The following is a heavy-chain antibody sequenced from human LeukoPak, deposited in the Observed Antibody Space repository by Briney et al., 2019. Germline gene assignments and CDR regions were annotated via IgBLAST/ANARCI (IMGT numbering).Heavy chain of an antibody. D-gene: IGHD3-3*01. CDR2: INPSGGST. J-gene: IGHJ6*02. Sequence: WXRQAPGXGVEWMGVINPSGGSTXYAHKFQGRVTMTSDTSTSTVYIELSSLRSEDTAVYYCARDLGKTYYDFWSGYFYYYYGMDVWGQGTTVTVSS. CDR3: ARDLGKTYYDFWSGYFYYYYGMDV. V-gene: IGHV1-46*01.